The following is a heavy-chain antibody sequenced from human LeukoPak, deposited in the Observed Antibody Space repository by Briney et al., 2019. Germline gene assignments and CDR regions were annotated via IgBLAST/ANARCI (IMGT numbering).Heavy chain of an antibody. CDR3: ASEGVGATTLFDY. Sequence: ALVKVSCKASGYTFTSYGINWVRQAPGQGLEWMGWISAYNGNTNYAQKLQSRVTMTTDTSTSTAYTELRSLRSDDTAVYYCASEGVGATTLFDYCGEETLVALS. J-gene: IGHJ4*02. CDR1: GYTFTSYG. CDR2: ISAYNGNT. V-gene: IGHV1-18*01. D-gene: IGHD1-26*01.